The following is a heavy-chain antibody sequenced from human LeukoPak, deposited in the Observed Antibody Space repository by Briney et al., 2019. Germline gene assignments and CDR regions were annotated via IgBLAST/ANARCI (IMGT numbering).Heavy chain of an antibody. J-gene: IGHJ4*02. V-gene: IGHV1-69*13. Sequence: VASVKVSCKASGGTFSSYAISWVRQAPGQGLEWMGGIIPIFGTANYAQKFQGRVTITADESTSTAYMELSSLRSEDTAVYYCASTPEYSSSASVDYWGQGTLVTVSS. CDR2: IIPIFGTA. CDR3: ASTPEYSSSASVDY. CDR1: GGTFSSYA. D-gene: IGHD6-6*01.